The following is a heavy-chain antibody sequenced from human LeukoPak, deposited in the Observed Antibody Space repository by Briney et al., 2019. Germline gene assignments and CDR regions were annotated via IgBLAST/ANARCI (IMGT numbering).Heavy chain of an antibody. J-gene: IGHJ6*03. CDR1: GGSISSYY. CDR3: ARDGSPRIYYYYYMDV. D-gene: IGHD2-2*01. CDR2: IYTSGST. Sequence: PSETRSLTCTVSGGSISSYYWSWIRQPAGKGLEWIGRIYTSGSTNYNPALKSRVTMSVDTSKNQFSLKLSSVTAADTAVYYCARDGSPRIYYYYYMDVWGKGTTVTVSS. V-gene: IGHV4-4*07.